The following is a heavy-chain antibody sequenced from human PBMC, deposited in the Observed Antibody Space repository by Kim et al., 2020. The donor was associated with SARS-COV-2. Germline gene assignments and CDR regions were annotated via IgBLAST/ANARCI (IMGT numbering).Heavy chain of an antibody. V-gene: IGHV3-30*04. CDR1: GFTFSRYA. CDR2: ISYDGSNK. J-gene: IGHJ6*02. Sequence: GGSLRLSCAASGFTFSRYAMHWVRQAPGKGLEWVAVISYDGSNKYYADSVKGRFTISRDNSKNTLYLQMNSLRAEDTAVYYCAREAFGELFRSYYYYYYGMDVWGQGTTVTVSS. CDR3: AREAFGELFRSYYYYYYGMDV. D-gene: IGHD3-10*01.